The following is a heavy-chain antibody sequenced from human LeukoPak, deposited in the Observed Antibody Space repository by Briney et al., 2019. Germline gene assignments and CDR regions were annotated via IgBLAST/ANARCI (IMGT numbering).Heavy chain of an antibody. CDR1: GYTFTGYY. CDR2: INPNSGGT. Sequence: ASVKVSCKASGYTFTGYYMHWVRQAPGRGLEWMGRINPNSGGTNYAQKFQGRVTMTRDTSISTAYMELSRLRSDDTAVYYCALYYYGSSGSDYWGQGTLVTVSS. V-gene: IGHV1-2*06. J-gene: IGHJ4*02. CDR3: ALYYYGSSGSDY. D-gene: IGHD3-22*01.